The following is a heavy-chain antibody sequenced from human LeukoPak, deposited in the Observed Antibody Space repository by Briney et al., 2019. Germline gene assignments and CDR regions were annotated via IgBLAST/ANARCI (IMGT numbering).Heavy chain of an antibody. CDR3: ARTYSGYDY. Sequence: SETLSLTCTVSGGSISSSTYYWGWIRQPPGKGLEWIGYIYYSGSTNYNPSLKSRVTISVDTSKNQFSLKLSSVTAADTAVYYCARTYSGYDYWGQGTLVTVSS. D-gene: IGHD5-12*01. J-gene: IGHJ4*02. V-gene: IGHV4-61*05. CDR2: IYYSGST. CDR1: GGSISSSTYY.